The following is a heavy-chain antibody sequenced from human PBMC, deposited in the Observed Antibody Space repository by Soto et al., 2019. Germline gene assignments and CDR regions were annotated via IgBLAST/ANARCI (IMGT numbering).Heavy chain of an antibody. J-gene: IGHJ4*02. D-gene: IGHD2-21*01. V-gene: IGHV1-46*01. Sequence: QVQLVQSGAEVKKPGASVKVSCKASGYTFTSYYMHWVRQAPGQGLEWMGIINPSGGSTSYAQKFQSRVTRTRDTSTSTVYMELSILRSEDTAVYYCSRAVLGIPDPFDYWGQGTLVTVSS. CDR2: INPSGGST. CDR3: SRAVLGIPDPFDY. CDR1: GYTFTSYY.